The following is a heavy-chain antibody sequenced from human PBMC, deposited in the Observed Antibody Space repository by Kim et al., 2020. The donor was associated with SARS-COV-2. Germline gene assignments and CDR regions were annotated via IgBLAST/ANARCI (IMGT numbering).Heavy chain of an antibody. J-gene: IGHJ6*02. CDR1: GFTVSSNY. V-gene: IGHV3-66*01. CDR2: IYSGGST. CDR3: AREKSITMVRGEDYYGMDV. D-gene: IGHD3-10*01. Sequence: GGSLRLSCAASGFTVSSNYMSWVRQAPGKGLEWVSVIYSGGSTYYADSVKGRFTISRDNSKNTLYLQMNSLRAEDTAVYYCAREKSITMVRGEDYYGMDVWGQGTTVTVSS.